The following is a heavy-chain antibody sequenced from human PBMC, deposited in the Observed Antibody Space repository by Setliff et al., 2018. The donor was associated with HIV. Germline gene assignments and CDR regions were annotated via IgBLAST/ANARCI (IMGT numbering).Heavy chain of an antibody. D-gene: IGHD6-13*01. J-gene: IGHJ5*02. CDR1: GFTVSSDY. Sequence: LRLSCAVSGFTVSSDYMTWVRQAPGKGLQWVSLIYREGTTYYADSVKGRFTISRDNSGNTLHLQMNSLRVEDTAVYYCARGIGRSWSLSPWGQGSLVTVSS. V-gene: IGHV3-53*01. CDR2: IYREGTT. CDR3: ARGIGRSWSLSP.